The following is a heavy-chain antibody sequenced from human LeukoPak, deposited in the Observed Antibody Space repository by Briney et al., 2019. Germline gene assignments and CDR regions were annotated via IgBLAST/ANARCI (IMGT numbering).Heavy chain of an antibody. CDR3: ARAPPQLWFGELLFDP. CDR2: ISSSSSYI. CDR1: GFTFSSYS. J-gene: IGHJ5*02. D-gene: IGHD3-10*01. V-gene: IGHV3-21*01. Sequence: GGSLRLSCAASGFTFSSYSMNWVRQAPGKGLEWVSSISSSSSYIYYADSVKGRFTISRDNAKNSLYLQMNSLRAEDTAVYYCARAPPQLWFGELLFDPWGQGTLVTVSS.